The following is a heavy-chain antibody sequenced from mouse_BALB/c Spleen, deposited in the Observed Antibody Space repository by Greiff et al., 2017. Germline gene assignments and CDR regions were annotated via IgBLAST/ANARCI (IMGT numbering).Heavy chain of an antibody. CDR1: GFSLTSYG. Sequence: VQVVESGPGLVAPSQSLSITCTVSGFSLTSYGVHWVRQPPGKGLEWLGVIWAGGSTNYNSALMSRLSISKDNSKSQVFLKMNSLQTDDTAMYYCAREDGNSPMDYWGQGTSVTVSS. CDR2: IWAGGST. V-gene: IGHV2-9*02. J-gene: IGHJ4*01. CDR3: AREDGNSPMDY. D-gene: IGHD2-1*01.